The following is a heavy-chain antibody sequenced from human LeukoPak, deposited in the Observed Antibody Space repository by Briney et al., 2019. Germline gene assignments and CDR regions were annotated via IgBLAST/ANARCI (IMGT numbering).Heavy chain of an antibody. CDR3: AIVQYALLPGYLNYMEV. CDR1: GYTFTGYY. D-gene: IGHD3-9*01. J-gene: IGHJ6*03. V-gene: IGHV1-46*01. CDR2: INPSGGST. Sequence: ASVKVSCKASGYTFTGYYMHWVRQAPGQGLEWMGIINPSGGSTSYAQKFQGRVTMTQDTSTDTVYMEVSSLRSEDTAIYYCAIVQYALLPGYLNYMEVWGKGTTVTISS.